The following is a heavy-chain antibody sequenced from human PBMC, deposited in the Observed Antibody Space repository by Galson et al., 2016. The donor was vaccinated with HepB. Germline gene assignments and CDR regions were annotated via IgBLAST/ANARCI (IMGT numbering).Heavy chain of an antibody. CDR1: GDSISSSSYH. CDR3: AGHGDYYGSGSYTRFDY. J-gene: IGHJ4*02. Sequence: SETLSLTCTVSGDSISSSSYHWGWIRQPPGKGLEWIGTIYYSGSTYYNPSLKSRLTISVDTSKKQFSLKLNSVTAADTAVYYCAGHGDYYGSGSYTRFDYWGQGTLVTVSS. V-gene: IGHV4-39*01. CDR2: IYYSGST. D-gene: IGHD3-10*01.